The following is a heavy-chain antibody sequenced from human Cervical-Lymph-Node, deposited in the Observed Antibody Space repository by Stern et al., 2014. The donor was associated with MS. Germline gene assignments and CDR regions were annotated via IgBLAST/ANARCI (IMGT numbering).Heavy chain of an antibody. CDR1: GFTYMNYG. CDR2: LRGSGGST. CDR3: AKDSTYYYDSSGFDS. V-gene: IGHV3-23*01. D-gene: IGHD3-22*01. Sequence: EMQLLESGRGLVQRGGSLRLSCVASGFTYMNYGRHLVRQAPGKGLEWVSGLRGSGGSTSHANSVKGRFTISRDNSKTTLYLQMNSLRADDTAVYYCAKDSTYYYDSSGFDSWGQGILVTVSS. J-gene: IGHJ4*02.